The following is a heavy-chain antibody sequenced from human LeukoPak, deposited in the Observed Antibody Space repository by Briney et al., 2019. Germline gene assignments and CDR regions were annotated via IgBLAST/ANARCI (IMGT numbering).Heavy chain of an antibody. CDR2: IDWDDDK. V-gene: IGHV2-70*12. CDR1: GFSLTTSGMC. Sequence: SGPTLVNPTQTLTVTCTFSGFSLTTSGMCVSWIRQPPGKALEWLALIDWDDDKSYSTSLKTRLTISRDTSRNQVVLTMTNMDPVDTATYYCARGSSHGFDYWGQGALVTVSS. CDR3: ARGSSHGFDY. J-gene: IGHJ4*02.